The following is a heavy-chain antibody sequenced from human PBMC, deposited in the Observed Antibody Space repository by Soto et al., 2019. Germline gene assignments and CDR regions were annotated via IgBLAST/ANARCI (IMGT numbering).Heavy chain of an antibody. J-gene: IGHJ4*02. V-gene: IGHV4-59*01. Sequence: PSETLSLTCTVSGGSISSYYWSWIRQPPGKGLEWIGYIYYSGSTNYNPSLKSRVTISVDTSKNQFSLKLSSVTAADTAVYYCARRRIVGAADFDYWGQGTLVTVSS. CDR2: IYYSGST. CDR1: GGSISSYY. CDR3: ARRRIVGAADFDY. D-gene: IGHD1-26*01.